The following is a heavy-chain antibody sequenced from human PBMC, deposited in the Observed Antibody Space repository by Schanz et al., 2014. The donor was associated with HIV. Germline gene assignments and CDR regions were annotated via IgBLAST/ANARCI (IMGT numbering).Heavy chain of an antibody. D-gene: IGHD1-26*01. Sequence: VQLVESGGGLVQPGGSLRLSCVASGFTLSTYSMNWVRQTPGKGLEWVAAISKDGSDKYYTDSVKGRFTISRDNSNNTLYLQMNSLRAEDTAVYYCAKIISGSPYYYYGLDVWGLGTTVTVSS. CDR3: AKIISGSPYYYYGLDV. CDR2: ISKDGSDK. CDR1: GFTLSTYS. V-gene: IGHV3-30*18. J-gene: IGHJ6*02.